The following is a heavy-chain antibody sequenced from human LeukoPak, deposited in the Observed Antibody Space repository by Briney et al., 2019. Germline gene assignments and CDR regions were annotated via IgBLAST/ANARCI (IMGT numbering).Heavy chain of an antibody. Sequence: SETLSLTCSVSGGSTTSGGYYWSWVRQRPGKGLEWIGYIYYNGNTYYIPSLKSRVTISVDTSKNQFSLKLSSVTAADTAVYYCARAWVREIDYWGQGTLVTVSS. CDR3: ARAWVREIDY. D-gene: IGHD3-10*01. J-gene: IGHJ4*02. CDR1: GGSTTSGGYY. V-gene: IGHV4-31*03. CDR2: IYYNGNT.